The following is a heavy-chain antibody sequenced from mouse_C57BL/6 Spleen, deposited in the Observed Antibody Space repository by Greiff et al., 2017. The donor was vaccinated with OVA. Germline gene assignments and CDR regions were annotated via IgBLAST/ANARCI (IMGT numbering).Heavy chain of an antibody. V-gene: IGHV5-17*01. CDR3: ATTVVANGYFDY. J-gene: IGHJ2*01. CDR2: ISSGSSTI. D-gene: IGHD1-1*01. CDR1: GFTFSDYG. Sequence: EVKVVESGGGLVKPGGSLKLSCAASGFTFSDYGMHWVRQAPEKGLEWVAYISSGSSTIYYAATVKGRFTISRDNAKNTLFLQMTSLRSEDTAMYYCATTVVANGYFDYWGQGTTLTVSS.